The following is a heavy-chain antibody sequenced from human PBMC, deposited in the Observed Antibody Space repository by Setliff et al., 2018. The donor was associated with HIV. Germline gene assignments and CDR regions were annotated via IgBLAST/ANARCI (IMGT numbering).Heavy chain of an antibody. CDR2: ISHDESTK. CDR3: AKSGLGVVVTAIHGALDY. Sequence: GGSLRLSCAASGFTFSSSAMYWARQAPGKGLEWVAIISHDESTKYYADSVKGRFTISRDNSKNTLYLEMNSLRAEDTAVYYCAKSGLGVVVTAIHGALDYWGQGTLVTVSS. CDR1: GFTFSSSA. V-gene: IGHV3-30*04. J-gene: IGHJ4*02. D-gene: IGHD2-21*02.